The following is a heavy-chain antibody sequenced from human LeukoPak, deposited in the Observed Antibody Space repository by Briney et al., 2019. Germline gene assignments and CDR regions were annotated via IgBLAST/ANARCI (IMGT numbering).Heavy chain of an antibody. D-gene: IGHD4-17*01. Sequence: GGSLRLSCAASGFTFSSYAMSWVRQAPGKGLEWVSAISGSGGSTYYADSVKGRFTISRDNAKNSLYLQMNSLRAEDTAVYYCAPLPRDDYDPDYWGQGTLVTVSS. CDR3: APLPRDDYDPDY. CDR2: ISGSGGST. J-gene: IGHJ4*02. CDR1: GFTFSSYA. V-gene: IGHV3-23*01.